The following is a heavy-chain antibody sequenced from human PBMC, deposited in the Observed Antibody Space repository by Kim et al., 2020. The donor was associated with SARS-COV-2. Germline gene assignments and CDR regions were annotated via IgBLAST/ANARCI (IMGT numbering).Heavy chain of an antibody. V-gene: IGHV1-24*01. D-gene: IGHD1-1*01. Sequence: ASVKVSCKVSGYTLTELSMHWVRQAPGKGLEWMGGFDPEDGETIYAQKFQGRVTMTEDTSTDTAYMELSSLRSEDTAVYYCATVSGLEHLYYYGMDVWGQGTTVTVSS. CDR3: ATVSGLEHLYYYGMDV. CDR1: GYTLTELS. CDR2: FDPEDGET. J-gene: IGHJ6*02.